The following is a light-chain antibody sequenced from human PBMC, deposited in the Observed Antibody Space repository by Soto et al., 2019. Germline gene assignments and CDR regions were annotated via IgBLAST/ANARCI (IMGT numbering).Light chain of an antibody. CDR2: EVS. CDR1: SSDVGSYNL. V-gene: IGLV2-23*02. CDR3: CSYAGSSTFYV. J-gene: IGLJ1*01. Sequence: QSVLTPPASVSGSPGHSITISCTGTSSDVGSYNLVSWYQQHPGKAPNLMIYEVSKRPSGVSNRFSGSKSGNTASLTISGLQAEDEADYYCCSYAGSSTFYVFGTGTKVTVL.